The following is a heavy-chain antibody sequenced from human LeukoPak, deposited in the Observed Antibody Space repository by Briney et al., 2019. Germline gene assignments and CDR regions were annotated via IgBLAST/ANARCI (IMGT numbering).Heavy chain of an antibody. CDR1: GFTFSSYW. J-gene: IGHJ4*02. Sequence: AGGSLRLSCTASGFTFSSYWMSWVRQAPGKGLEWVANIKQDGSEKYYVDSVKGRFTISRDNAKNSLYLQMNSLRAEDTAVYYCAREPPAGYSYGYGYWGQGTLVTVSS. CDR3: AREPPAGYSYGYGY. V-gene: IGHV3-7*01. CDR2: IKQDGSEK. D-gene: IGHD5-18*01.